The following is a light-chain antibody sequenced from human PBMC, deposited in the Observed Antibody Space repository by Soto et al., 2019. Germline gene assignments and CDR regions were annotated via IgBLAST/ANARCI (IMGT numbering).Light chain of an antibody. CDR1: QIVTNNY. J-gene: IGKJ2*01. CDR3: QQYATSPYT. Sequence: DNVLTQSPGTLSFSPADIATLSCRSSQIVTNNYLASYQHRPGQAPRLLIYRASSRAAGIPDRFTGRGSGTDFTLTIKRVEPEDFAVYYCQQYATSPYTFGRGVWLDI. V-gene: IGKV3-20*01. CDR2: RAS.